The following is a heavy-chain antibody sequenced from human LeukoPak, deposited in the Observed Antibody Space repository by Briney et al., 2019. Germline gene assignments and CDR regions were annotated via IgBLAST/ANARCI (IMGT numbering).Heavy chain of an antibody. D-gene: IGHD6-13*01. V-gene: IGHV4-30-2*01. Sequence: SETLSLTCAVSGGSISSGGYSWSWIRQPPGKGLEWIGYIYHSGSTYYNPSLKSRITISVDRPKNQFSLKLSSVTAADTAVYYCARVVAAAGTVGLLDYWGQGTLVTVSS. J-gene: IGHJ4*02. CDR1: GGSISSGGYS. CDR2: IYHSGST. CDR3: ARVVAAAGTVGLLDY.